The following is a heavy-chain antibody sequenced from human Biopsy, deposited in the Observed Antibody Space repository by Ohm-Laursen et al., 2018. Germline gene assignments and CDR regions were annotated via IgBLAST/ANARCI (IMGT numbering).Heavy chain of an antibody. V-gene: IGHV4-59*07. CDR2: IYYSGST. CDR1: GGSISSDY. Sequence: SDTLSLTCTVSGGSISSDYWSWIRQTPGKGLEWITYIYYSGSTNYNPSLKSRVTISVDTSKNQFSLRLNSVTAADTAVYYCARATNSTGWPYYYFYGMDVWGQGTTVTVSS. J-gene: IGHJ6*02. D-gene: IGHD2/OR15-2a*01. CDR3: ARATNSTGWPYYYFYGMDV.